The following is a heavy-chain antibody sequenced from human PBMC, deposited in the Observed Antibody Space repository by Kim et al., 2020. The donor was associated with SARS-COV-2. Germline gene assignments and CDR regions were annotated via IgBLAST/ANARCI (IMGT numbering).Heavy chain of an antibody. CDR2: IKQDGSEK. V-gene: IGHV3-7*01. Sequence: GGSLRLSCAASGFTFSYYWMRWFPPSPGTGLEWVANIKQDGSEKYYVDSVKGRFTISRDNAKNSLYLQMNSLRAEDTAVYYCALLGSSSWYWDYWGQGTLVTVSS. CDR1: GFTFSYYW. CDR3: ALLGSSSWYWDY. J-gene: IGHJ4*02. D-gene: IGHD6-13*01.